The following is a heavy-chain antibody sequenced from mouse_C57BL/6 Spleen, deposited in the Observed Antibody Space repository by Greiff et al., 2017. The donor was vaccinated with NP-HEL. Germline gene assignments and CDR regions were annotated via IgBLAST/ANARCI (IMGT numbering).Heavy chain of an antibody. D-gene: IGHD2-1*01. J-gene: IGHJ2*01. V-gene: IGHV1-7*01. CDR2: INPSSGYT. CDR1: GYTFTSYW. CDR3: ARSGYGNYPYFDY. Sequence: VQLQQSGADLAKPGASVKLSCKASGYTFTSYWMHWVKQRPGQGLEWIGYINPSSGYTKYNQKFKDKATLTADKSSSTAYMQLSSLTYEDSAVYYCARSGYGNYPYFDYWGQGTTLTVAS.